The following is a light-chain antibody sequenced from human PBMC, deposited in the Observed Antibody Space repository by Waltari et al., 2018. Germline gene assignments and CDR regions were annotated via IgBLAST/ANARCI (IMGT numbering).Light chain of an antibody. CDR1: QGISSN. Sequence: IQLTQSPSSLSASVGDRVTITCRASQGISSNLAWYQQKPGKAPNLLISAASTLQSGVPLMFSGSGSGTDFTLTISSLQPEDFATYYCQQLNSYPITFGQGTRLEIK. V-gene: IGKV1-9*01. J-gene: IGKJ5*01. CDR3: QQLNSYPIT. CDR2: AAS.